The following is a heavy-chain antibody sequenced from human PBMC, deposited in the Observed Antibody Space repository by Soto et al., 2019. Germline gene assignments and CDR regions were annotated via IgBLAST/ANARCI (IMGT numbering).Heavy chain of an antibody. CDR1: GFTFSDYY. V-gene: IGHV3-11*01. J-gene: IGHJ6*02. Sequence: PGGSLRLSCAASGFTFSDYYMSWIRQAPGKGLEWVSYISSSGSTIYYADSVKGRFTISRDNAKNSLYLQMNSLRAEDTAVYYCARFKVKYDFWSGHYYYYGMDVWGQGTTVTVSS. CDR2: ISSSGSTI. D-gene: IGHD3-3*01. CDR3: ARFKVKYDFWSGHYYYYGMDV.